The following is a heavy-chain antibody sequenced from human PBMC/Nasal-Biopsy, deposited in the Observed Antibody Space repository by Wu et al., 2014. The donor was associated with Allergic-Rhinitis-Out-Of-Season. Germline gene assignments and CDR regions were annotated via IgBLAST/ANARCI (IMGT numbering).Heavy chain of an antibody. CDR3: ARDDGRGAGLLS. CDR2: MLVSSDGII. V-gene: IGHV3-48*02. CDR1: GFTFSSYY. D-gene: IGHD3-16*02. Sequence: LRLSCAASGFTFSSYYMNWVRRVPGKGLEWVAKMLVSSDGIIHYADSVKGRFTISRDNAENSLYLQMSNLRDEDTALYYCARDDGRGAGLLSGGRGTLVTVVF. J-gene: IGHJ3*01.